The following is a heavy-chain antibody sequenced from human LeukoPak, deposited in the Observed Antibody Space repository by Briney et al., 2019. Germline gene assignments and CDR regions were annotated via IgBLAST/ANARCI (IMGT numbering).Heavy chain of an antibody. CDR1: GYSISSGYY. Sequence: PSETLSLTCTVAGYSISSGYYWGWIRQPPGKGLEWIASIYHSGSTHYNPSLQTRVTMSVDTSKNQLSLKLSSVTAADTAVDYCARASWVGATDFDYWGQGTLVTVSS. V-gene: IGHV4-38-2*02. CDR2: IYHSGST. D-gene: IGHD1-26*01. J-gene: IGHJ4*02. CDR3: ARASWVGATDFDY.